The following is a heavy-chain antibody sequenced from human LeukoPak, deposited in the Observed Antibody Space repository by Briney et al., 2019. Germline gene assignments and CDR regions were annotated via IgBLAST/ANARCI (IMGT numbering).Heavy chain of an antibody. CDR3: AKAQTDYGDLDY. V-gene: IGHV3-23*01. J-gene: IGHJ4*02. CDR2: ISGSGGST. CDR1: GFTFNSYA. D-gene: IGHD4-17*01. Sequence: GGSLRLSCAASGFTFNSYAMSWVRQAPGKGLEWVSAISGSGGSTYYADSVKGRFTVSRDNSKNTLYLQMNSLRAEDTAVYYCAKAQTDYGDLDYWGQGTLVTVSS.